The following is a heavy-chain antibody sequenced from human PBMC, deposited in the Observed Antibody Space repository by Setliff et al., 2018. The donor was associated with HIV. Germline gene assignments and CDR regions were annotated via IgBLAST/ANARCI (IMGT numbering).Heavy chain of an antibody. Sequence: ASETLSLTCTVSGGSTDSGSYYWAWIRQPPGKGLEWIGSMYYTGSTYYNPSLKSRVTISIDTSKNQFSLKLNSVTAADTAMYYCARDGGSSGRYFVLGYSDYWGPGTLVTVSS. CDR2: MYYTGST. D-gene: IGHD6-19*01. CDR3: ARDGGSSGRYFVLGYSDY. V-gene: IGHV4-39*02. CDR1: GGSTDSGSYY. J-gene: IGHJ4*02.